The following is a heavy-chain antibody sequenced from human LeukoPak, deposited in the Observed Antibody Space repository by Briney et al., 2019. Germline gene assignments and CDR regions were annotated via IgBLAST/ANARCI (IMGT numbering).Heavy chain of an antibody. CDR2: ISSSSSYI. D-gene: IGHD3-16*02. J-gene: IGHJ4*02. CDR3: ARGDDYVWVSYRSDY. Sequence: GGSLRLSCAASGFTFSSYSMNWVRQAPGKGLEWVSSISSSSSYIYYADSVKGRFTSSRDNAKHSLYLQMNSLRAEDTAVYYCARGDDYVWVSYRSDYWGLGTLVTVSS. V-gene: IGHV3-21*01. CDR1: GFTFSSYS.